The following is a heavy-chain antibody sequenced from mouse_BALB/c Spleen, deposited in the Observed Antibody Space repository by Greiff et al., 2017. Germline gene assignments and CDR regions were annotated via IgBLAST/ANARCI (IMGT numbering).Heavy chain of an antibody. CDR1: GFTFSDFY. CDR2: SRNKAKDYTT. Sequence: EVNVVESGGGLVQPGGSLRLSCATSGFTFSDFYMEWVRQPPGKRLEWIAASRNKAKDYTTEYSASVKGRFIVYRDTSQSILYRQMNALRAEDTAMYYCARDVGGELWYFDVWGAGTTVTVSS. V-gene: IGHV7-1*02. J-gene: IGHJ1*01. CDR3: ARDVGGELWYFDV.